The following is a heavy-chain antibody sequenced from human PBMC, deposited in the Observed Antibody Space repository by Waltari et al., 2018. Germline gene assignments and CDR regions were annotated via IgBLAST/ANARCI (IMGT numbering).Heavy chain of an antibody. J-gene: IGHJ6*02. V-gene: IGHV3-21*01. D-gene: IGHD1-1*01. CDR2: ISSSSSYI. Sequence: EVQLVESGGGLVKPGGSLRLSCAASGFTFSSYSMNWVRQAPGKGLEWVSSISSSSSYIYYADSVKGRFTISRDNAKNSLYLQMNSLRAEDTAVYYCARDIHWNRLGNADGMDVWGQGTTVTVSS. CDR1: GFTFSSYS. CDR3: ARDIHWNRLGNADGMDV.